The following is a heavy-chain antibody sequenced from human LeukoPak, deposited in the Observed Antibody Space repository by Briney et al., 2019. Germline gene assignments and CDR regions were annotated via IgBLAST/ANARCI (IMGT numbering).Heavy chain of an antibody. CDR3: AKIFHTDGYYLGEHLFDA. CDR1: GFTFNNYA. Sequence: PGGSLRLSCAASGFTFNNYAMSWVRQAPGKGPEWLSAISDSGGGTTDADSVKGRFTTSRDNSKSTLYLQMNSLRAEDTAIYYCAKIFHTDGYYLGEHLFDAWGQGTLVTVSS. D-gene: IGHD3-22*01. J-gene: IGHJ5*02. CDR2: ISDSGGGT. V-gene: IGHV3-23*01.